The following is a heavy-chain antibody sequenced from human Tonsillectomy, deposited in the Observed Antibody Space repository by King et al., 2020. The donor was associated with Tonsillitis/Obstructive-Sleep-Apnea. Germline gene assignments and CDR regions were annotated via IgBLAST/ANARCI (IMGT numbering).Heavy chain of an antibody. Sequence: QLQESGPGLVKPSETLSLPCTVSGGSISSRSYYWGGIRQPPGKGLEWIGSIYYSGRSYYNPSLKSRVTISVDTSKNQLSLKLSSVTAADTAVYYCARQGPIVVVPAASLDIWGQGTMVTVSS. CDR2: IYYSGRS. V-gene: IGHV4-39*01. CDR3: ARQGPIVVVPAASLDI. J-gene: IGHJ3*02. CDR1: GGSISSRSYY. D-gene: IGHD2-2*01.